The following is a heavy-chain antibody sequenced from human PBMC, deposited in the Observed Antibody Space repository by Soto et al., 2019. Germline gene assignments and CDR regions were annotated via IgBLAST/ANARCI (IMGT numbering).Heavy chain of an antibody. V-gene: IGHV1-18*03. CDR1: GYAFTTYG. CDR3: ARGRYGDY. J-gene: IGHJ4*02. CDR2: ISAHNGNT. D-gene: IGHD1-1*01. Sequence: QVHLVQSGAEVKKPGASVKVSCKGSGYAFTTYGITWVRQAPGQGLEWVGWISAHNGNTNYAQKRQGKVTVTRDTSTSTAYMELRSLRSDDMAVYYCARGRYGDYWGQGALVTVSS.